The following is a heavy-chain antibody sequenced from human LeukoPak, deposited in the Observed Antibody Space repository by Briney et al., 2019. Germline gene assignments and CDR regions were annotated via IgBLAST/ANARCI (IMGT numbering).Heavy chain of an antibody. CDR3: AKGKGYYYYYMDV. Sequence: GGSLRLSCAASGFTFSSYGMHWVRQAPGKGLEWVSFIRYDGSNKYYADSVKGRFTISRDNSKNTLYLQMNSLRAEDTAVYYCAKGKGYYYYYMDVWGKGTTVTVPS. J-gene: IGHJ6*03. CDR2: IRYDGSNK. CDR1: GFTFSSYG. V-gene: IGHV3-30*02.